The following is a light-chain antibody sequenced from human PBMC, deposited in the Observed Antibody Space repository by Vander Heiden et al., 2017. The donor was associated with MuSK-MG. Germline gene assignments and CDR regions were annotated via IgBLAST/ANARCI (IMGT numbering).Light chain of an antibody. J-gene: IGLJ1*01. V-gene: IGLV1-40*01. CDR1: SSNVGAGFD. CDR3: QSYDSSLSGHV. CDR2: GNN. Sequence: QSVLTQPPSVSGAPGQRVTISCTGSSSNVGAGFDVHWYQQFPGTAPKLLIYGNNNRPSGVPDRFSGSKSGTSASLAITGLQAEDEADYYCQSYDSSLSGHVFGTGTKVTV.